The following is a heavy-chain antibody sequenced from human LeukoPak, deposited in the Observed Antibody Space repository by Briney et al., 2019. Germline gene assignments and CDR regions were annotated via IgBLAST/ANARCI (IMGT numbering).Heavy chain of an antibody. Sequence: SETLSLTCTVSGGFISGYYWSWIRQPPGKGLEWIGYVYYTGSTNYNPSLKSRVTISVDTSKNQFSLKLSSVTAADTAVYYCARSMIVVVIFDYWGQGTLVTVSS. D-gene: IGHD3-22*01. J-gene: IGHJ4*02. CDR2: VYYTGST. CDR3: ARSMIVVVIFDY. CDR1: GGFISGYY. V-gene: IGHV4-59*08.